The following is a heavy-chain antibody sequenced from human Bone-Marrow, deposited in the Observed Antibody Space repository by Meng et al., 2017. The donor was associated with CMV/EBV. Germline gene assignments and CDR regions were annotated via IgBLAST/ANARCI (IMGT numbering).Heavy chain of an antibody. D-gene: IGHD5-24*01. Sequence: ASVKVSCKASGYTFTGYYMHWVRQAPGQGLEWMGWINPNSGGTNYAQEFQGRVTMTRDTSISTAYMELSRLRSDDTAVYYCARVPPGGYNYGSFDYWGQGTLVTVSS. CDR1: GYTFTGYY. CDR2: INPNSGGT. J-gene: IGHJ4*02. V-gene: IGHV1-2*02. CDR3: ARVPPGGYNYGSFDY.